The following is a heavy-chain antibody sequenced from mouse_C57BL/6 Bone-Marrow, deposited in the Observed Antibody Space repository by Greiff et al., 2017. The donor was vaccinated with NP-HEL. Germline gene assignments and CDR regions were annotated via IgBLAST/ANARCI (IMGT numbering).Heavy chain of an antibody. D-gene: IGHD2-3*01. J-gene: IGHJ3*01. CDR1: GYTFTEYT. Sequence: QVQLQQSGAELVKPGASVKLSCKASGYTFTEYTIHWVKQRSGQGLEWIGRFYPGSGSIKYNEKFKDKATLTADKSSSTVYMELSRLTSEDSAVYFCARHDYDGYLAFAYWGQGTLVTVSA. CDR3: ARHDYDGYLAFAY. CDR2: FYPGSGSI. V-gene: IGHV1-62-2*01.